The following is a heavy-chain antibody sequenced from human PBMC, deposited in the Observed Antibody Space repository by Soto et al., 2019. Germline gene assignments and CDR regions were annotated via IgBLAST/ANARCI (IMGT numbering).Heavy chain of an antibody. Sequence: GGSLRLSCAASGFTFSSYGMHWVRQAPGKGLEWVAVIWYDGSNKYYADSVKGRFTISRDNSKNTLYLQMNSLRAQATAVYYCARVGSRANFYGMDGWGQGTTVTVSS. CDR2: IWYDGSNK. J-gene: IGHJ6*01. V-gene: IGHV3-33*01. D-gene: IGHD1-26*01. CDR1: GFTFSSYG. CDR3: ARVGSRANFYGMDG.